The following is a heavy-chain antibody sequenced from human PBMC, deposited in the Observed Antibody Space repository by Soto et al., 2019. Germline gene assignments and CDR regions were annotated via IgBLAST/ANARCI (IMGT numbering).Heavy chain of an antibody. V-gene: IGHV1-69*01. D-gene: IGHD6-19*01. J-gene: IGHJ4*02. CDR1: GGTFSSYA. CDR3: ARERAVVGIPLFNY. CDR2: IIPIFGTA. Sequence: QVQLVQSGAEVKKPGSSVKVSCKASGGTFSSYAISWVRQAPGQGLEWMGGIIPIFGTANYAQKFQGRVTITADESTSTAYMELSSLRSEDTAVYYCARERAVVGIPLFNYWGQGTLVTVSS.